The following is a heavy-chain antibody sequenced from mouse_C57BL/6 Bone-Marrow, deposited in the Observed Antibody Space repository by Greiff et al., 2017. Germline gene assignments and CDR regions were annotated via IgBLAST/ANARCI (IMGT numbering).Heavy chain of an antibody. CDR3: ARKAYYSNFYAMDY. CDR1: GFSLTSYA. D-gene: IGHD2-5*01. J-gene: IGHJ4*01. CDR2: IWTGGGT. Sequence: VKLVESGPGLVAPSQSLSITCTVSGFSLTSYAISWVRQPPGKGLEWLGVIWTGGGTNYNSALKSRLSISKDNSKSQVFLKMNSLQTDDTARYYCARKAYYSNFYAMDYWGQGTSVTVSS. V-gene: IGHV2-9-1*01.